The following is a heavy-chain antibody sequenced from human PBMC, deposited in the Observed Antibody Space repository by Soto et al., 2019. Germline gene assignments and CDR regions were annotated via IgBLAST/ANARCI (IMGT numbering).Heavy chain of an antibody. CDR2: ISYDGNLK. V-gene: IGHV3-30*18. J-gene: IGHJ4*02. CDR3: AKFWGPVPAAVDDY. Sequence: QEQLVESGGGVVQPGRSLRLSCAASGFAFRNFGMQWVRQVPGKGLEWVASISYDGNLKYSADSEKGRFTISRENSKNTLYLNMTSLRSEDTAVYHCAKFWGPVPAAVDDYWGQGTLVTVSS. D-gene: IGHD2-2*01. CDR1: GFAFRNFG.